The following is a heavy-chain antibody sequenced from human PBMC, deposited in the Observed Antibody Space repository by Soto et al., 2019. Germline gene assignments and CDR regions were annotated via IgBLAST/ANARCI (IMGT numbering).Heavy chain of an antibody. CDR1: GYTFTGYY. V-gene: IGHV1-2*02. Sequence: ASVKVSCKASGYTFTGYYMHWVRQAPGQGLEWMGWINPNSGGTNYAQKFQGRVIMTRDTSISTAYMELSRLRSDDTAVYYCARAPADYYDSSGYYYVGVLLGDYWGQGTLVTVSS. D-gene: IGHD3-22*01. CDR2: INPNSGGT. CDR3: ARAPADYYDSSGYYYVGVLLGDY. J-gene: IGHJ4*02.